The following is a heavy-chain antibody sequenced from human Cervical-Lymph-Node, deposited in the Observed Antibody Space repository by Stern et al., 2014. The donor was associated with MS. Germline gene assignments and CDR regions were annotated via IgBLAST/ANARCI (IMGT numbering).Heavy chain of an antibody. CDR1: GYTLTEMS. J-gene: IGHJ6*02. CDR3: ATHRGRVTYYYGLDV. Sequence: QVQLVQSGAEVKKPGASVKVSCKVSGYTLTEMSMHWVRQAPGKGLEWMVGYDPQHGETVYAQKIQGRVTMAEDRSTDTAYMELTSLRSDDTAVYYCATHRGRVTYYYGLDVWGQGTTVTVSS. CDR2: YDPQHGET. V-gene: IGHV1-24*01. D-gene: IGHD2-21*02.